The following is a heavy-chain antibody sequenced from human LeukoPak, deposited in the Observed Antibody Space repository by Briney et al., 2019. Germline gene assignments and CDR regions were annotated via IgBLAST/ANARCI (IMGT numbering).Heavy chain of an antibody. D-gene: IGHD6-13*01. Sequence: TGGSLRLSCAASGFTFSSYAMSWVRQAPGKGLEWVSAISGSGGSTYYADSVKGRFTISRDNSKNTLYLQMNSLRAEDTAVYYCAKALKTPSIAAAGALDYWGQGTLVTVSS. J-gene: IGHJ4*02. CDR1: GFTFSSYA. V-gene: IGHV3-23*01. CDR2: ISGSGGST. CDR3: AKALKTPSIAAAGALDY.